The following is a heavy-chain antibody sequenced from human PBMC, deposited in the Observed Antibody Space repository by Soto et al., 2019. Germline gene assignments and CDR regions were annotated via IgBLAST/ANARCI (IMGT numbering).Heavy chain of an antibody. V-gene: IGHV4-4*02. D-gene: IGHD3-16*01. CDR2: INQSGTT. CDR3: ARGITFGGVIFDD. Sequence: QVQLQESGPGLVKPSGTLSLTCAVSNGSISNNDWWSWVRQPPGKGLEWIGEINQSGTTNYNPSLKSPITILVDNSKNQFSLKLTSVTAADPAVYYCARGITFGGVIFDDWGQGTLVTVSS. CDR1: NGSISNNDW. J-gene: IGHJ4*02.